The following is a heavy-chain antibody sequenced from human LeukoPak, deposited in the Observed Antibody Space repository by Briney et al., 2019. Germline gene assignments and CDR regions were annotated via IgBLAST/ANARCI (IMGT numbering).Heavy chain of an antibody. J-gene: IGHJ6*04. CDR2: ISGSGGST. V-gene: IGHV3-23*01. CDR1: GFTFSSYA. CDR3: ARSYGWGTPGKYGMDV. D-gene: IGHD3-10*01. Sequence: GGSLRLSCAASGFTFSSYAMSWVRQAPGKGLEWVSAISGSGGSTYYADSVKGRFTISRDNSKNTLYLQMNSLRAEDTAVCYCARSYGWGTPGKYGMDVWGKGTTVTVSS.